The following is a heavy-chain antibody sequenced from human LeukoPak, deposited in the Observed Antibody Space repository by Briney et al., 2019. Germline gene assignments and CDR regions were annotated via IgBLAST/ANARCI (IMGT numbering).Heavy chain of an antibody. D-gene: IGHD1/OR15-1a*01. V-gene: IGHV4-39*01. CDR2: IYYSGST. CDR3: AQNKN. Sequence: SETLSLTCTVSGGSIRSSYYYWGWIRQPPGKGLEWIGSIYYSGSTYYNPSLKSRVTISVDTSKNQFSLKLSSVTAADTAVYYCAQNKNWGQGTLVTVSS. J-gene: IGHJ4*02. CDR1: GGSIRSSYYY.